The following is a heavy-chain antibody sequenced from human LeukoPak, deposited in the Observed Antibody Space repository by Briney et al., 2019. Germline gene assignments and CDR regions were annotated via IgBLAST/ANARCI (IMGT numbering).Heavy chain of an antibody. CDR2: ISGSGGST. V-gene: IGHV3-23*01. J-gene: IGHJ6*02. CDR3: AKAHGTGYGYYYGMDV. Sequence: GGSLRLSCAASGFTFSSYAMSWVRQAPGKGLEWVSAISGSGGSTYYADSVKGRFTISRDNSKNTLYLQMNSLRAEDTAVYYCAKAHGTGYGYYYGMDVWGQGTTVTVSS. CDR1: GFTFSSYA. D-gene: IGHD3/OR15-3a*01.